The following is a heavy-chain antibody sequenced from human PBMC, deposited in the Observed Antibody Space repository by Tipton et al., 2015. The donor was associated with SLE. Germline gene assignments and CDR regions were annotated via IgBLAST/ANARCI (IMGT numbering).Heavy chain of an antibody. J-gene: IGHJ3*02. D-gene: IGHD3-22*01. CDR1: GGSISSGDYY. Sequence: TLSPTCTVSGGSISSGDYYWSWIRQPPGKGLEWIGYIYYSGSTYYNPSLKSRVTISVDTSKNQFSLKLSSVTAADTAVYYCARTSPYYYDSSGYYGDAFDIWGQGTMVTVSS. V-gene: IGHV4-30-4*01. CDR3: ARTSPYYYDSSGYYGDAFDI. CDR2: IYYSGST.